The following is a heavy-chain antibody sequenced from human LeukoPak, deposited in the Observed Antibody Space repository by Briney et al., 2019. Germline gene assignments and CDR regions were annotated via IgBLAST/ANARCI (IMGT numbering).Heavy chain of an antibody. J-gene: IGHJ4*02. CDR3: AKDFPSGSGRHFDS. CDR2: ISDRSDFI. D-gene: IGHD3-10*01. V-gene: IGHV3-21*01. Sequence: GGSLRLSCAASGFTFSSYSINWVRQAPGKGLEWVSSISDRSDFIYYADSVKGRFTISRDNSKNSVFLQMNSLRAEDTAVYYWAKDFPSGSGRHFDSWGQGTLVTVSS. CDR1: GFTFSSYS.